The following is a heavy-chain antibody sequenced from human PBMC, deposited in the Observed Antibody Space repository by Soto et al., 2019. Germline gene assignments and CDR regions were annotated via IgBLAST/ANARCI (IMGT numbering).Heavy chain of an antibody. D-gene: IGHD6-19*01. CDR3: ARDKGSSTVVSGISQEGYFDS. J-gene: IGHJ4*02. CDR1: GFTFSIFG. V-gene: IGHV3-33*01. CDR2: IWYDGSNA. Sequence: QVQLVESGGGVVQPGRSLRLSCAASGFTFSIFGMHWVRQAPGKGLEWAAIIWYDGSNAYYADSVRGRFTISRDNSKNTLYLQTNSLRAEDTAVYYCARDKGSSTVVSGISQEGYFDSWGQGTLVTVSS.